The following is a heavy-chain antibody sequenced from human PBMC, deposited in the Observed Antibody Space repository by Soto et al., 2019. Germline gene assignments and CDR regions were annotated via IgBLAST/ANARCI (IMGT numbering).Heavy chain of an antibody. CDR1: GFTFSTHA. Sequence: QVQLVESGGGVVQPGRSLRLSCAASGFTFSTHAMHLVRQAPGKGLECVAIVSFDGSNKYYADSVKGRFTISRDNSKNTLYLQMSGLTPEDTAVYYCAREQTGITTAGGGRIDHWGQGTLVTVSS. D-gene: IGHD6-13*01. J-gene: IGHJ4*02. CDR3: AREQTGITTAGGGRIDH. CDR2: VSFDGSNK. V-gene: IGHV3-30-3*01.